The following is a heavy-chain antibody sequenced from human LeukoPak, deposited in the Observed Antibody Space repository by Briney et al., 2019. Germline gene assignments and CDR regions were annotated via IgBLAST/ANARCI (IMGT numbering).Heavy chain of an antibody. Sequence: GASVKVSCKASGGTFSGYAISWVRQAPGQGLEWMGGIIPIFGTANYAQKFQGRVTITADESTSTAYMELSSLRSEDTAVYYCARWAYYYESSGYKYYFDYWGQGTLVTVST. CDR2: IIPIFGTA. CDR1: GGTFSGYA. D-gene: IGHD3-22*01. V-gene: IGHV1-69*13. CDR3: ARWAYYYESSGYKYYFDY. J-gene: IGHJ4*02.